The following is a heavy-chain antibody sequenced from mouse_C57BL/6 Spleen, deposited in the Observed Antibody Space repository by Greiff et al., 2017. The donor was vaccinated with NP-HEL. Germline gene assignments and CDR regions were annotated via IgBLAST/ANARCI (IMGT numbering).Heavy chain of an antibody. Sequence: EVQGVESGGGLVKPGGSLKLSCAASGFTFSDYGMHWVRQAPEKGLEWVAYISSGSSTIYYADTVKGRFTISRDNAKNTLFLQMTSLRSEDTAMYYCARRYYGSSPTDYAMDYWGQGTSVTVSS. CDR1: GFTFSDYG. CDR3: ARRYYGSSPTDYAMDY. J-gene: IGHJ4*01. CDR2: ISSGSSTI. V-gene: IGHV5-17*01. D-gene: IGHD1-1*01.